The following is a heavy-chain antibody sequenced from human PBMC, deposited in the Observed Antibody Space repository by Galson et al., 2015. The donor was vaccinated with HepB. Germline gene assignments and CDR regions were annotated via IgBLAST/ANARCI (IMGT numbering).Heavy chain of an antibody. Sequence: SVKVSCKVSGYTLTELSMHWVRQAPGRGLEWMGGFDPEDGETIYAQKFQGRVTMTEDTSTDTAYMELSSLRSEDTAVYYCATRSITMVRGVTYANYYYYGMDVWGQGTTVTVSS. V-gene: IGHV1-24*01. CDR3: ATRSITMVRGVTYANYYYYGMDV. D-gene: IGHD3-10*01. CDR2: FDPEDGET. J-gene: IGHJ6*02. CDR1: GYTLTELS.